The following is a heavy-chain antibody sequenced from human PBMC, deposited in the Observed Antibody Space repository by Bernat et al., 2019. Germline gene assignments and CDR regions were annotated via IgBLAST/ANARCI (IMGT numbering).Heavy chain of an antibody. Sequence: VWRVEEGGAEVQPGSALGFPCAGDRKNFSDYGIHWVRQAPGKGLEWVSVMSFNGNYEFYADSVKGRFTISRDNSKNTLYLQMDSLRVEDTAVYYCDKDNDKGYSNGFHSWG. CDR2: MSFNGNYE. J-gene: IGHJ5*01. CDR3: DKDNDKGYSNGFHS. D-gene: IGHD5-18*01. CDR1: RKNFSDYG. V-gene: IGHV3-30*18.